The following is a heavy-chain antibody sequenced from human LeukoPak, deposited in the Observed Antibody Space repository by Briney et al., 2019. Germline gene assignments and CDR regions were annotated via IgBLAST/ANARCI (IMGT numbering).Heavy chain of an antibody. CDR3: ARAREMATVHWCDP. V-gene: IGHV1-69*05. CDR2: IIPIFGAA. J-gene: IGHJ5*02. Sequence: SVKVSCKASGGTFGSYAISWVRQAPGQGLEWMGGIIPIFGAANYAQKFQGRVTITTDESTSTAYMELSSLISEDTAVYHYARAREMATVHWCDPWGQGTMVTVSS. D-gene: IGHD5-24*01. CDR1: GGTFGSYA.